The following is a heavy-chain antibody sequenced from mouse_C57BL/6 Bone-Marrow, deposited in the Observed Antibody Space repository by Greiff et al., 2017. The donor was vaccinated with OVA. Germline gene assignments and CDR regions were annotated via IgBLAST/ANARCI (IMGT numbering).Heavy chain of an antibody. CDR1: GYTFTSYW. J-gene: IGHJ3*01. CDR3: ASPRGSSWFAY. D-gene: IGHD1-1*01. CDR2: IDPSDSYT. V-gene: IGHV1-59*01. Sequence: QVQLKQPGAELVRPGTSVKLSCKASGYTFTSYWMHWVKQRPGQGLEWIGVIDPSDSYTNYNQKFKGKATLTVDTSSSTAYMQLSSLTSEDAAVYYCASPRGSSWFAYWGQGTLVTVSA.